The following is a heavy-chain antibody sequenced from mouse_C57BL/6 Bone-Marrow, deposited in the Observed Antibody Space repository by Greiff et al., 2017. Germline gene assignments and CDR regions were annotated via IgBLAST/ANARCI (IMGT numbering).Heavy chain of an antibody. Sequence: EVNVVESGGGLVQPGGSLKLSCAASGFTFSDYYMYWVRQTPEKRLEWVAYISNGGGSTYYPDTVKGRFTISRDNAKNTLYLQMSRLKSEDTAMYYCARHYDYWGQGTLVTVSA. CDR1: GFTFSDYY. D-gene: IGHD2-3*01. CDR2: ISNGGGST. J-gene: IGHJ3*01. CDR3: ARHYDY. V-gene: IGHV5-12*01.